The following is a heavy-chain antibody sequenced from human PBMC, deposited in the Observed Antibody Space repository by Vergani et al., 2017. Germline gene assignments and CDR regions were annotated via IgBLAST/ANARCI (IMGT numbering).Heavy chain of an antibody. V-gene: IGHV1-58*02. CDR3: GVVPAAIVDPPYYYYYMDV. CDR2: IVVGSGNT. D-gene: IGHD2-2*01. J-gene: IGHJ6*03. Sequence: QMQLVQSGPEVKKPGTSVKVSCKASGFTFTSSAMQWVRQARGQRLEWIGWIVVGSGNTNYAQKFQGRVTITADESTSTAYMELSSLRSEDTAVYYCGVVPAAIVDPPYYYYYMDVWGKGTTVTVSS. CDR1: GFTFTSSA.